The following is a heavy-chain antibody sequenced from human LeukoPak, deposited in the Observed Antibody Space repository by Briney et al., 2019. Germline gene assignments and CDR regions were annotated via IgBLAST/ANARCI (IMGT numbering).Heavy chain of an antibody. Sequence: PSETLSLTCTVSGGSISSSSYYWGWIRQPPGKGLEWIGSIYYSGSTYYNPSLKSRVTIPVDTSKNQFSLKLSSVTAADTAVYYCARKGRAQGLNWGQGTLVTVSS. CDR2: IYYSGST. CDR1: GGSISSSSYY. V-gene: IGHV4-39*01. J-gene: IGHJ4*02. CDR3: ARKGRAQGLN. D-gene: IGHD4/OR15-4a*01.